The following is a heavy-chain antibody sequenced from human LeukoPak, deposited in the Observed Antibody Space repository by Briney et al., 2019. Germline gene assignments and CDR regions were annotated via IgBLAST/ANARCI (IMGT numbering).Heavy chain of an antibody. D-gene: IGHD3-22*01. CDR3: ARGGYYDSSGYLDFDY. V-gene: IGHV3-48*03. J-gene: IGHJ4*02. Sequence: PGGSQRLSCAASGFTFSSYEMNWVRQAPGKGLEWVSYISSSGSTIYYADSVKGRFTISRDNAKNSLYLQMNSLRAEDTAVYYCARGGYYDSSGYLDFDYWGQGTLVTVSS. CDR2: ISSSGSTI. CDR1: GFTFSSYE.